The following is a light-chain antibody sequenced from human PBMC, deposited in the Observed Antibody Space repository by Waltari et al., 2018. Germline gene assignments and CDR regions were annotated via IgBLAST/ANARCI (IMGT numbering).Light chain of an antibody. Sequence: ETVVTQSPATLYVSPGERATLSCKTSQTIGRSLAWYQQKPGQAPRLVIYGASIRATGIPARFSGSGSETEFALTISGLQSEDFAVYYCQQYNNWPPGTFGQGTKVEI. CDR2: GAS. CDR3: QQYNNWPPGT. CDR1: QTIGRS. J-gene: IGKJ1*01. V-gene: IGKV3-15*01.